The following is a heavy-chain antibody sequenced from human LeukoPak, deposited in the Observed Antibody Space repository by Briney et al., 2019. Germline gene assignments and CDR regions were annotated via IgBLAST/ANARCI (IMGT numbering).Heavy chain of an antibody. J-gene: IGHJ3*01. CDR3: AGDHGAYEAAFGL. CDR1: GGSISSYY. Sequence: PSETLSLTYTVSGGSISSYYWSWIRQPPGKGLEWIGYIYYSGSTNYNPSLKSRVTISLDTSKNQFSLKLSSVTAADTAVYYCAGDHGAYEAAFGLWGQGTMVTVSS. V-gene: IGHV4-59*12. CDR2: IYYSGST. D-gene: IGHD4-17*01.